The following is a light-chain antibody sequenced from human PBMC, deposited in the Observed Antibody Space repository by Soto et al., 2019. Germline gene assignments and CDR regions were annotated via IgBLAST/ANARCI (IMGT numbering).Light chain of an antibody. CDR3: SSFTSTSTPVV. J-gene: IGLJ2*01. V-gene: IGLV2-14*03. Sequence: QSALTQPASVSGSPGQSITISCTGTSSDVGAYNYVSWYQQHPGKAPKIMIYDVINRPSGISNRFSGSKSGNTPSLTISGLQAEDEADYYCSSFTSTSTPVVFGGGTKVTVL. CDR2: DVI. CDR1: SSDVGAYNY.